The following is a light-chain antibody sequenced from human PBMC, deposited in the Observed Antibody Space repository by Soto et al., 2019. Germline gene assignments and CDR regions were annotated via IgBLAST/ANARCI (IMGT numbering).Light chain of an antibody. J-gene: IGKJ3*01. CDR2: GAS. V-gene: IGKV3-20*01. CDR1: QSVSSSY. Sequence: EIVLTQSPGTLSLSPGERATLSCRASQSVSSSYLAWYQQKPGQAPRLLIYGASSRATGIPDRFSGSGSGTDITLTIIRLEPEDFAVYYCQQYGSSPFTFGPGTKVDIK. CDR3: QQYGSSPFT.